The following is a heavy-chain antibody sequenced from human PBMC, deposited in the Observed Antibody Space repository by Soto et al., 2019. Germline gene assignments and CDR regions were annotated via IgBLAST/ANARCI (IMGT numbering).Heavy chain of an antibody. CDR1: GGSISSYY. D-gene: IGHD3-3*01. V-gene: IGHV4-59*01. CDR3: ARGTHDFWSGYQYNWFDP. Sequence: SETLSLTCTVSGGSISSYYWSWIRQPPGKGLEWIGYIYYSGSTNYNPSLKSRVTISVDTSKNQFSLKLSSVTAADTAVYYCARGTHDFWSGYQYNWFDPWGQGTLVTVSS. J-gene: IGHJ5*02. CDR2: IYYSGST.